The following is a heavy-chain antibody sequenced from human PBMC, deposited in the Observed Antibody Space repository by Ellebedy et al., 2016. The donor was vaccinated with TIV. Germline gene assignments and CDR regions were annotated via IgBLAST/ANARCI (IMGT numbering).Heavy chain of an antibody. CDR3: ATSVVMPAMDAFDI. D-gene: IGHD2-21*02. CDR2: IYYSGST. CDR1: GGSVRSDNAY. Sequence: SETLSLTXTVSGGSVRSDNAYWSWIRQPPGKGLEWIGYIYYSGSTNYNPSLKSRVTISVDTSKNQFSLRLRSVTAADTAIYYCATSVVMPAMDAFDIWGQGSMVTVSS. V-gene: IGHV4-61*01. J-gene: IGHJ3*02.